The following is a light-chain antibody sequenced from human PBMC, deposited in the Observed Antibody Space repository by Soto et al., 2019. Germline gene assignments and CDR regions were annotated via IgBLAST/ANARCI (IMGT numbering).Light chain of an antibody. Sequence: QSVLAQPASVSGSPGQSITISCTGTSSDVGSYNLVSWYQQHPGKAPKLMIYEDSKRPSGVSNRFSGSKSGNTASLTISGLQAEDEADYYCCSYAGSSTSPYVFGTGTNVTVL. J-gene: IGLJ1*01. V-gene: IGLV2-23*01. CDR3: CSYAGSSTSPYV. CDR1: SSDVGSYNL. CDR2: EDS.